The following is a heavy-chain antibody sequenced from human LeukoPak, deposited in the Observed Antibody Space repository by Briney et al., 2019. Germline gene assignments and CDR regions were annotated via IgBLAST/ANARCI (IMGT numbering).Heavy chain of an antibody. V-gene: IGHV4-59*08. Sequence: SETLSLTCAAYGGSFSGYYWSWIRQPPGKGLEWIGYIYYSGSTNYNPSLKSRVTISVDTSKSQFSLKLSSVTAADTAVYYCARRSSYGYHFDYWGQGTLVTVSS. J-gene: IGHJ4*02. CDR1: GGSFSGYY. CDR2: IYYSGST. CDR3: ARRSSYGYHFDY. D-gene: IGHD5-18*01.